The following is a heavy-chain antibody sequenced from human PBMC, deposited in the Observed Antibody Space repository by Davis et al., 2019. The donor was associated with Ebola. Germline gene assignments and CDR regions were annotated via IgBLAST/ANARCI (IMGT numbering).Heavy chain of an antibody. CDR1: GYTFPSYP. Sequence: ASVKVSCKPSGYTFPSYPIHWVRQAPGQRLEWMGWINAANGNTKYSQSFQGRVTITRDTSTRTAYLEVTNVTSEDTAVYYCAREWQNYFSYWGQGTLVTVSS. CDR2: INAANGNT. J-gene: IGHJ4*02. V-gene: IGHV1-3*01. CDR3: AREWQNYFSY. D-gene: IGHD5-24*01.